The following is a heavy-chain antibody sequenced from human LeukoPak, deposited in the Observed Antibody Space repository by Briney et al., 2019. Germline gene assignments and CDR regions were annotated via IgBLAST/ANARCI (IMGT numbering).Heavy chain of an antibody. CDR2: INTDGSNI. CDR3: TRLYFDPKEGIYGMDV. J-gene: IGHJ6*02. Sequence: PGGSLRLSCAASGFTFSKYWMHWVRQVPGKGPVWVSRINTDGSNIIYADSVKGRFTISRDNAKNTLYLQMNSLKTEDTAVYYCTRLYFDPKEGIYGMDVWGQGTTVTVSS. V-gene: IGHV3-74*01. CDR1: GFTFSKYW. D-gene: IGHD3-9*01.